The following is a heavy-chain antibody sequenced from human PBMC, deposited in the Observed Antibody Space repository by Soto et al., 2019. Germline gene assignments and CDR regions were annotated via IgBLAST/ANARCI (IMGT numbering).Heavy chain of an antibody. Sequence: QVQLVQSGAEVKKPGASVKVSCKTSGYTFTNFGLSWVRQAPGQGLEWMGWISAYNGNTNYAQNFQGRVTMTTDTATCTAYMGLRSLRSDDTAVYYCAGGGTPIAYWGQGTLVTVSS. D-gene: IGHD3-16*01. CDR2: ISAYNGNT. V-gene: IGHV1-18*01. J-gene: IGHJ4*02. CDR3: AGGGTPIAY. CDR1: GYTFTNFG.